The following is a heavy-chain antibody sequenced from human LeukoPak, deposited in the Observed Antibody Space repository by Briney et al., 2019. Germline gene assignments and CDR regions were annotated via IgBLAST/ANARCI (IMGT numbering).Heavy chain of an antibody. V-gene: IGHV4-59*01. D-gene: IGHD3-22*01. CDR2: IHYSGST. CDR3: ARDNTYYYDSSGYYTNWFDP. J-gene: IGHJ5*02. CDR1: GGSISSYY. Sequence: SETLSLTCTVSGGSISSYYWSWIRQPPGKGLEWIGYIHYSGSTNYNPSLKSRVTISVDTSKNQFSLKLSSVTAADTAVYYCARDNTYYYDSSGYYTNWFDPWGQGTLVTVPS.